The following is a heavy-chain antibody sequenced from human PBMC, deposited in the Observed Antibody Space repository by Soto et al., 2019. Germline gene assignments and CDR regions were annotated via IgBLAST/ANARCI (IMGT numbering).Heavy chain of an antibody. CDR2: MYYSGST. CDR1: GGYISGGGSY. Sequence: SETLSLTCPVSGGYISGGGSYWSWIRQRPGKGLEWIGYMYYSGSTYYNPSLKSRITINPDTSKNQFSLQLNSVTPEDTAVYYCARDLEYFLGSGSTTVNNRSSWFDPWGQGTLVTVSS. V-gene: IGHV4-31*03. D-gene: IGHD3-10*01. CDR3: ARDLEYFLGSGSTTVNNRSSWFDP. J-gene: IGHJ5*02.